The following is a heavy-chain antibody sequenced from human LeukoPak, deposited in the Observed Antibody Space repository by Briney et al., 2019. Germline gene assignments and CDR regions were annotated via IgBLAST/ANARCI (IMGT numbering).Heavy chain of an antibody. Sequence: SETMSLTCTVSGGSISSYYWSWIRQPPGKGLEWIGYIYYSGSTNYNPSLKSRVTISVDTSKNQFSLKLSSVTAADTAVYYCARDTRGKDCSSTSCKYYFDYWGQGTLVTVSS. CDR2: IYYSGST. D-gene: IGHD2-2*01. V-gene: IGHV4-59*01. J-gene: IGHJ4*02. CDR3: ARDTRGKDCSSTSCKYYFDY. CDR1: GGSISSYY.